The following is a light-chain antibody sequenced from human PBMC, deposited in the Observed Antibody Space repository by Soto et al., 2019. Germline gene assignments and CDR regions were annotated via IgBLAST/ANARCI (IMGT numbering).Light chain of an antibody. V-gene: IGKV4-1*01. CDR3: QQYLSSPIT. Sequence: DIVMTQSPDSLAVSLGERATINCKSSQSLFSTPDNKQYLAWFQQKSGQPPKLLVFWASTRESGVPDRFVASASGTDFTLTISSLQAEDVAVYYCQQYLSSPITFGQGTRLEIK. CDR2: WAS. CDR1: QSLFSTPDNKQY. J-gene: IGKJ5*01.